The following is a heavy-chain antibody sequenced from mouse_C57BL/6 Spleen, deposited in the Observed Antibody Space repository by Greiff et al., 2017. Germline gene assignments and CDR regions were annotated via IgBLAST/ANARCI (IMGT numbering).Heavy chain of an antibody. Sequence: VKLQQPGAELVRPGSSVKLSCKASGYTFTSYWMDWVKQRPGQGLEWIGNIYPSDSETHYNQKFKDKATLTVDKSSSTAYMQLSSLTSEDSAVYYCARGNYYGSSFFAYWGQGTLVTVSA. J-gene: IGHJ3*01. CDR2: IYPSDSET. CDR3: ARGNYYGSSFFAY. CDR1: GYTFTSYW. D-gene: IGHD1-1*01. V-gene: IGHV1-61*01.